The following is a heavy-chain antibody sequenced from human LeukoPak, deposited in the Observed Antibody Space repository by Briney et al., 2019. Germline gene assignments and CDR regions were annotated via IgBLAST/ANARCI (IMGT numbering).Heavy chain of an antibody. J-gene: IGHJ4*02. D-gene: IGHD3-16*01. V-gene: IGHV3-21*01. CDR3: ARDFQIAFG. CDR2: ISTSSRYI. CDR1: GSTLSND. Sequence: PGGSLRLSCAASGSTLSNDMNWVRQAPGEGVVWVSSISTSSRYIYYKNSVRGRFTNSRDEAKNSLYVEMNSVRAEDTAVYYCARDFQIAFGGGQGTLVTVSS.